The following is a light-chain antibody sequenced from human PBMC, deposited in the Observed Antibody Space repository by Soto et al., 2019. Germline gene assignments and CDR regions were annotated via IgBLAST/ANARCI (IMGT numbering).Light chain of an antibody. CDR2: GNS. CDR1: SSNIGAGYD. V-gene: IGLV1-40*01. J-gene: IGLJ1*01. Sequence: QSVLTQPPSVSGAPGQRVTISCPGSSSNIGAGYDVHWYQQLPRTAPKLLIYGNSTRPSGVPDRFSGSKSGTSASLAITGLQAEDEADYYFQSSASSLSAPYVFGTGTKVTVL. CDR3: QSSASSLSAPYV.